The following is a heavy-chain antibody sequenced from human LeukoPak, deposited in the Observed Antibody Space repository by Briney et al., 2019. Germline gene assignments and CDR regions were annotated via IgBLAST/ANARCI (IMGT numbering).Heavy chain of an antibody. CDR2: TSPSSGGT. CDR3: ARGSIGGNRYGPSNFYYYMDV. D-gene: IGHD5-18*01. CDR1: GYTFTVYY. Sequence: ASVRVSCMASGYTFTVYYVHCVRQAPGQGLEWMGCTSPSSGGTNYEQKLQGRVTMTRDSSVSTVYMELSRLTSDDTAIYYCARGSIGGNRYGPSNFYYYMDVWGKGTTVTVSS. V-gene: IGHV1-2*02. J-gene: IGHJ6*03.